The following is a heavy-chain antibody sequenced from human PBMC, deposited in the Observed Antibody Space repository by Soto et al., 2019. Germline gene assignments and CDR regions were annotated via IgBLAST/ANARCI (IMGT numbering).Heavy chain of an antibody. CDR1: GGTFSSYA. V-gene: IGHV1-69*01. CDR3: ATLSGTMVRGVLNYGMDV. D-gene: IGHD3-10*01. CDR2: IIPIFGTA. Sequence: QVQLVQSGAEVKKPGSSVKVSCKPSGGTFSSYAISWVRQAPGQGLEWMGGIIPIFGTANYAQKFQGRVTITADESTSTAYRELSSLRSEDTHVYYCATLSGTMVRGVLNYGMDVWGPGTTVTVSS. J-gene: IGHJ6*02.